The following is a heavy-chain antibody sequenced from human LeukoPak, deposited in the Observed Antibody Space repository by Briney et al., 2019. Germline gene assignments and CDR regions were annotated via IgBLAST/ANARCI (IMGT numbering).Heavy chain of an antibody. D-gene: IGHD6-13*01. CDR1: GGSISSSSYY. Sequence: SETLSLTCTVSGGSISSSSYYWGWIRQPPGKGLEWIGYIYYSGSTNYNPSLKSRVTISVDTSKNQFSLKLSSVTAADTAVYYCARADYSSTWSHDYYYMDVWGKGTTVTVSS. J-gene: IGHJ6*03. V-gene: IGHV4-61*05. CDR2: IYYSGST. CDR3: ARADYSSTWSHDYYYMDV.